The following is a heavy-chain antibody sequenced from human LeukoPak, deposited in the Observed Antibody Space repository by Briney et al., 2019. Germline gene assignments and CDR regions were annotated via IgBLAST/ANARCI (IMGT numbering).Heavy chain of an antibody. CDR1: GFTFSSYS. Sequence: GGSLRLSCAASGFTFSSYSMHWVRQASGKGLEWVGRIRSKANSYATAYAASVKGRFTISRDDSKNTAYLQMNSLKTEDTAVYYCTRLSRNYYYYMDVWGKGTTVTVSS. V-gene: IGHV3-73*01. CDR3: TRLSRNYYYYMDV. CDR2: IRSKANSYAT. J-gene: IGHJ6*03.